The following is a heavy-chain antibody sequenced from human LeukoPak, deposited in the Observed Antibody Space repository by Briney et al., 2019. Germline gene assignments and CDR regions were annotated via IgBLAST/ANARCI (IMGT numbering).Heavy chain of an antibody. CDR2: IKQDGSEK. CDR1: GFTFSSYA. V-gene: IGHV3-7*01. Sequence: GGSLRLSCAASGFTFSSYAMSWVRQAPGKGLEWVANIKQDGSEKYYVDSVKGRFTISRDNAKNSLYLQMNSLRAEDTAVYYCARQWLGYWGQGTLVTVSS. J-gene: IGHJ4*02. D-gene: IGHD6-19*01. CDR3: ARQWLGY.